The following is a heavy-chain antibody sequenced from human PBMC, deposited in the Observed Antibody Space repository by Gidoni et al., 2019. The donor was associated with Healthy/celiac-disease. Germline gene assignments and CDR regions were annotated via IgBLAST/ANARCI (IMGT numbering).Heavy chain of an antibody. CDR1: GFAFSSYS. V-gene: IGHV3-21*01. J-gene: IGHJ5*02. D-gene: IGHD6-13*01. Sequence: EVQLVESGGGLVKPGGSLRLSCAACGFAFSSYSMNWVRQAPGRGLEWVSSISSSSSYIYYADSVKGRFTISRDNAKNSLYLQMNSLRAEDTAVYYCARDRGQQLIRFDPWGQGTLVTVSS. CDR3: ARDRGQQLIRFDP. CDR2: ISSSSSYI.